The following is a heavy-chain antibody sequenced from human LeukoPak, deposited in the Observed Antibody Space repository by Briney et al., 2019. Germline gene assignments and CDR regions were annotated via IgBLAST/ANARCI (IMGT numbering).Heavy chain of an antibody. CDR2: ISSDGINT. CDR3: AKRRGLELLYYYYMDV. V-gene: IGHV3-74*01. CDR1: GFTFSTYW. J-gene: IGHJ6*03. D-gene: IGHD1-7*01. Sequence: GGSLRLSCAASGFTFSTYWMHWVRQAPGKGLVWVSRISSDGINTNYADSVKGRFTISRDNAKNTLYLQMNSLRAEDTAVYYCAKRRGLELLYYYYMDVWGKGTTVTVSS.